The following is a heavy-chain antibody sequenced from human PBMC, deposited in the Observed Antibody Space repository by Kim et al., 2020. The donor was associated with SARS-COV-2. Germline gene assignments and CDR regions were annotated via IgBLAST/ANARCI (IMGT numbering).Heavy chain of an antibody. Sequence: ASVKVSCKASGYTFTTFYIHWVRQAPGQGLDWMGIIYPTDGSPTVAQKFQGRVTLTSDTSTSTLYMELSSLTSEDTAVYYCSRGTSGSYHTHCGSLWGQGTQVTVAS. CDR2: IYPTDGSP. CDR1: GYTFTTFY. CDR3: SRGTSGSYHTHCGSL. D-gene: IGHD1-26*01. V-gene: IGHV1-46*01. J-gene: IGHJ4*02.